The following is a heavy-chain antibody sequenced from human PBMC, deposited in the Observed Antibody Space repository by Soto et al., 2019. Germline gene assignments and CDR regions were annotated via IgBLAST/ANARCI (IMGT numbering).Heavy chain of an antibody. CDR3: ARRDRSGFSYWLDT. CDR1: GGSVSSGSYY. D-gene: IGHD3-22*01. J-gene: IGHJ5*02. CDR2: IYYSGST. V-gene: IGHV4-61*01. Sequence: SETLSLTCTVSGGSVSSGSYYWSWIRQPPGKGLERIGYIYYSGSTNYNPSLKSRVTISVDTSKNQFSLNLRSVTAADTAVYYCARRDRSGFSYWLDTWGQGTLVTVSS.